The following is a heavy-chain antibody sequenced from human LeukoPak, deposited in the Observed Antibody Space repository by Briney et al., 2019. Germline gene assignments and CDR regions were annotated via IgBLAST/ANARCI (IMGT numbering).Heavy chain of an antibody. Sequence: PGGSLRLSCAASGFTFSSYWMSWVRQAPGKGLEWVANIKQDGSEKYLVDSVKGRFTIPRDNAKNSLYLQMNSLRGEDTAVYYCARGRRVPAAMGNWFDPWGQGTLVAVSS. V-gene: IGHV3-7*01. CDR2: IKQDGSEK. CDR1: GFTFSSYW. D-gene: IGHD2-2*01. CDR3: ARGRRVPAAMGNWFDP. J-gene: IGHJ5*02.